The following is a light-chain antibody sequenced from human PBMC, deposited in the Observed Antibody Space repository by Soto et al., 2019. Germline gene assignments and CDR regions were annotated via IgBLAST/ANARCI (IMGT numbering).Light chain of an antibody. CDR2: GAS. CDR1: QSVSNN. CDR3: QQYGSSSIT. V-gene: IGKV3-20*01. J-gene: IGKJ5*01. Sequence: VMAESTARLSVCRGEGATLSCRASQSVSNNLVWFQQRLGQAPRLLIYGASTRATGIPDRFSGSGSGTDFSLTILRLEPEDFAVYYCQQYGSSSITFGQGTRLEIK.